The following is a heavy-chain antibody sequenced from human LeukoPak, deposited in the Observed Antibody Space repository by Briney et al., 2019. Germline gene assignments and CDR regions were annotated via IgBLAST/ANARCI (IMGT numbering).Heavy chain of an antibody. Sequence: SETLSLTCAVYGGSFSGYYWSWVRQPPGKGLEWIGYIYDSGSTNYNPSLKSRVTISVDTSKNQFSLKLSSVTAADTAVYYCARGGSGYDSFYYYGMDVWGQGTTVTVSS. CDR2: IYDSGST. J-gene: IGHJ6*02. CDR3: ARGGSGYDSFYYYGMDV. D-gene: IGHD5-12*01. CDR1: GGSFSGYY. V-gene: IGHV4-59*01.